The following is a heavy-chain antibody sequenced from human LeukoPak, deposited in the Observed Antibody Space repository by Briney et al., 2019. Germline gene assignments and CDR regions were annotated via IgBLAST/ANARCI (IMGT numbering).Heavy chain of an antibody. Sequence: GGSLRLSCAAFGFTFSGSAMHWVRQASGKGLEWVGRIRSKANSYATAYAASVKGRFTISRDDSKNTAYLQMNSLKTEDTAVYYCTRPGYSYGYLVGWGQGTLVTVSS. CDR2: IRSKANSYAT. D-gene: IGHD5-18*01. J-gene: IGHJ4*02. CDR1: GFTFSGSA. V-gene: IGHV3-73*01. CDR3: TRPGYSYGYLVG.